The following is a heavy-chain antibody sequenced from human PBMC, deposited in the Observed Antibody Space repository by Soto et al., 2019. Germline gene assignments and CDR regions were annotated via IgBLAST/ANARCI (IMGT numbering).Heavy chain of an antibody. Sequence: QFKLQRPAPGLLKLSRPFSFTAPSSVGSISRGIYTGGWFRQPPGKGLGWIGYIYYSGSTTYNPSLKSRVTISVDTSKNQFSLNLSSVTAADTAVYYCAKEPVSITIFGVSGMDVWGRGTTVTVSS. J-gene: IGHJ6*02. D-gene: IGHD3-3*01. CDR1: VGSISRGIYT. CDR2: IYYSGST. V-gene: IGHV4-30-4*01. CDR3: AKEPVSITIFGVSGMDV.